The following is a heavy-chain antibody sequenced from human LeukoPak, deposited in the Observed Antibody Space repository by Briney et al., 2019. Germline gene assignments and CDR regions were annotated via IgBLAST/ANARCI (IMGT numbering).Heavy chain of an antibody. CDR3: SGDHGRGLGQMGFGDY. Sequence: AGVTVSCMPSRYTLTRYDVNWGRQATGPRREWGGWMNHNSGNTGFEQRFQGRGTMTRNTPISTAYMELRSLRSDAEAVYYCSGDHGRGLGQMGFGDYWGQGTLVIVSS. D-gene: IGHD3-10*01. CDR2: MNHNSGNT. CDR1: RYTLTRYD. J-gene: IGHJ4*02. V-gene: IGHV1-8*01.